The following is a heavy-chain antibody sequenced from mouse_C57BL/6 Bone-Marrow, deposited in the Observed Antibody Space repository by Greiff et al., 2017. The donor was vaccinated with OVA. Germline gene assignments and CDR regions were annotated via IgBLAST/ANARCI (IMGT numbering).Heavy chain of an antibody. CDR2: IDPEDGAT. J-gene: IGHJ2*01. CDR1: GFNITDYY. D-gene: IGHD2-1*01. CDR3: ASNYVPDY. Sequence: VQLQQSGAELVKPGASVKLSCTASGFNITDYYMHWVKQRTVQGLEWIGRIDPEDGATTYAPKFQGKATITADTSSNTAYLQLSSLTSEDTAVYYCASNYVPDYWGQGTTLTVSS. V-gene: IGHV14-2*01.